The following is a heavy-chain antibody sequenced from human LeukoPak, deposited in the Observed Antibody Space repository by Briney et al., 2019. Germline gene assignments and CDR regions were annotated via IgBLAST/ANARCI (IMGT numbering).Heavy chain of an antibody. CDR2: IWYDGSDK. V-gene: IGHV3-33*06. Sequence: GGSLRLSCAASGFTFSTYNMHWVRQAPGKGREGVAVIWYDGSDKYYGDSVKGRFTISRDNSKNTLWLQMNSLRAEDTAVYYCAKDSGGGYCYLDYWGQGTLVTVSS. D-gene: IGHD2-21*02. CDR3: AKDSGGGYCYLDY. J-gene: IGHJ4*02. CDR1: GFTFSTYN.